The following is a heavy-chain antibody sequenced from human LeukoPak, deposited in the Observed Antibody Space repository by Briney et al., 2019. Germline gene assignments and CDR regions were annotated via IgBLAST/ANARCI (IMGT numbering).Heavy chain of an antibody. J-gene: IGHJ5*02. CDR2: ISDSGST. CDR3: ARVFRGAVTSNWFDP. V-gene: IGHV4-59*01. Sequence: SETLSLTCTVSGGSINGYFWTWIRQPPGKGLECIGYISDSGSTNYNPSLKSRVTLSVDSSNTEFSLRLNSVTAADTAVYYCARVFRGAVTSNWFDPWGQGTPVTVSS. CDR1: GGSINGYF. D-gene: IGHD4-17*01.